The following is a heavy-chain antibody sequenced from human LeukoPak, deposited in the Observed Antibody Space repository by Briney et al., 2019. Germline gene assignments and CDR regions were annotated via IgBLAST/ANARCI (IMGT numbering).Heavy chain of an antibody. V-gene: IGHV3-30*02. CDR3: AKEMVPTVNYALLDY. Sequence: GGSLRLSCAASGFTFSSYGMHWVRQAPGKGLEWVAFIRYDGSNKYYADSVKGRFTISRDNSKNTLYLQMNSLRAEDTAVYYCAKEMVPTVNYALLDYWGQGTLVTVSS. J-gene: IGHJ4*02. CDR1: GFTFSSYG. CDR2: IRYDGSNK. D-gene: IGHD4-17*01.